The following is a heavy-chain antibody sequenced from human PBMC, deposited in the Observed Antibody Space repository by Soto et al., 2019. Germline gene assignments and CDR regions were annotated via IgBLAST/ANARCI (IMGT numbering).Heavy chain of an antibody. CDR3: ARDYYDSSGYSNWFDP. CDR1: GYTFTGYY. CDR2: INPNSGGT. D-gene: IGHD3-22*01. J-gene: IGHJ5*02. Sequence: GASVKVSCKASGYTFTGYYMHWVRQAPGQGLEWMGWINPNSGGTNYAQKLQGRVTMTTDTSTSTAYMELRSLRSDDTAVYYCARDYYDSSGYSNWFDPWGQGTLVTVSS. V-gene: IGHV1-2*02.